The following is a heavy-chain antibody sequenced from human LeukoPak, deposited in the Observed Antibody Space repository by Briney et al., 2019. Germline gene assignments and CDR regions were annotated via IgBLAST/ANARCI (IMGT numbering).Heavy chain of an antibody. J-gene: IGHJ4*02. D-gene: IGHD2-2*01. V-gene: IGHV3-21*01. CDR2: ISSSSSYI. Sequence: GGSLRLSCAASGFTFSSYSMNWVRQAPGKGLDWVSSISSSSSYIYYADSVKGRFTISRDNAKNSLYLQMNSLRAEDTAVYYCASEGYCSSTSCRDYWGQGTLVTVSS. CDR3: ASEGYCSSTSCRDY. CDR1: GFTFSSYS.